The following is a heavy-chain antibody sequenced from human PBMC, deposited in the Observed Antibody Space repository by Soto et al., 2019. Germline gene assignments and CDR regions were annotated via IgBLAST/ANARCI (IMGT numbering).Heavy chain of an antibody. J-gene: IGHJ6*02. V-gene: IGHV1-3*01. CDR2: INVDSGNR. CDR3: ARVFSDYYGMDV. CDR1: GNTFTNYA. D-gene: IGHD2-21*01. Sequence: QVPLVQSGAEVKKPGASVRVSCKASGNTFTNYAIHWVRQAPGQRLEWMGWINVDSGNRKYSQKFQGRVTITRDTSASTAYMELSSLRFEDTAVYYCARVFSDYYGMDVWGQGTTVIVSS.